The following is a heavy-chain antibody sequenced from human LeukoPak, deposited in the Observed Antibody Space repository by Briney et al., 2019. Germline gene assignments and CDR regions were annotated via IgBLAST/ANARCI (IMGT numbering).Heavy chain of an antibody. CDR1: GFRFSDSY. CDR3: ARYARLPDS. Sequence: GGSLRLSCAASGFRFSDSYMIWIRQAPGKGLECAAYIGPTTSIVYADPVRGRFTISRDNAKNSLFLQMNSLRAEDTAVYYCARYARLPDSWGQGTLVTVSS. J-gene: IGHJ4*02. D-gene: IGHD6-25*01. CDR2: IGPTTSIV. V-gene: IGHV3-11*01.